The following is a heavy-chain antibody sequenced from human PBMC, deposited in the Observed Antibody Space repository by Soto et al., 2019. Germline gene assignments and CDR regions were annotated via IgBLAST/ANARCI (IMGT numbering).Heavy chain of an antibody. CDR2: IFYSGST. CDR1: GGSISSSGYY. V-gene: IGHV4-39*07. CDR3: ARDRGLDCSGRSCYSRNWFDP. J-gene: IGHJ5*02. D-gene: IGHD2-15*01. Sequence: QLQLQESGPGLVKPSETLSLTCTVSGGSISSSGYYWGWIRQPPGKGLEWIGSIFYSGSTYYNPSLKSPVTISVDTSKNQFSLKLRSVAAADTAVYYCARDRGLDCSGRSCYSRNWFDPWGQGTLVTVSS.